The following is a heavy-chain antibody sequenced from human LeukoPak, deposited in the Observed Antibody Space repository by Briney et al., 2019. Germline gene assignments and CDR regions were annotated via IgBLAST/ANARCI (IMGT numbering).Heavy chain of an antibody. CDR2: IKQDGSEK. Sequence: GGSLRLSCAASGFTFSSYWMSWVRRAPGKGLEWVANIKQDGSEKYYVDSVKGRFTISRDNAKNSLYLQMNSLRAEDTAVYYRARAGYYDSSGVDYWGQGTLVTVSS. J-gene: IGHJ4*02. V-gene: IGHV3-7*01. CDR1: GFTFSSYW. D-gene: IGHD3-22*01. CDR3: ARAGYYDSSGVDY.